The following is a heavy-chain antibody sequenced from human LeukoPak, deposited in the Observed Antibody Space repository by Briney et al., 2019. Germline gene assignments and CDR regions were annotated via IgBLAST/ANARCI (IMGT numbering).Heavy chain of an antibody. J-gene: IGHJ4*02. Sequence: PGGSLRLSCAASGFTFSSYGMHWVRQAPGKGLEWVSTISGSGGVTYYPDSVRGRFTISRDNSKNTLHLQMDHLRAEDTAIYYCAKWPEGATPKFHYWGQGTLVTVSS. CDR3: AKWPEGATPKFHY. CDR1: GFTFSSYG. D-gene: IGHD1-26*01. V-gene: IGHV3-23*01. CDR2: ISGSGGVT.